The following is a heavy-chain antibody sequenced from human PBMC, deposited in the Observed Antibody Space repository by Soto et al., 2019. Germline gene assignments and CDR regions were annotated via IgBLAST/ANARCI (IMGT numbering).Heavy chain of an antibody. Sequence: GVSLRLSCAASGFTFSSYSMNWVRQSPGKGLEWVSYISSSSSTIYYADSVKGRFTISRDNAKNSLYLQMNSLRDEDTAVYYCATKGMGSGYYGRDYYYYGMNVWVQGTTVTVSS. V-gene: IGHV3-48*02. J-gene: IGHJ6*02. CDR2: ISSSSSTI. CDR3: ATKGMGSGYYGRDYYYYGMNV. D-gene: IGHD3-3*01. CDR1: GFTFSSYS.